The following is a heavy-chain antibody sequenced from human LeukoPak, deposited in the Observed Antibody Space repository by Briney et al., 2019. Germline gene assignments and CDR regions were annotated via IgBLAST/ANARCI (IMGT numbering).Heavy chain of an antibody. D-gene: IGHD1-7*01. CDR1: GFTVSDHY. J-gene: IGHJ4*02. CDR2: IRNKDTKYTK. V-gene: IGHV3-72*01. CDR3: ARVPSLNSRTKVY. Sequence: GESLRLSSSASGFTVSDHYMEWLRQGPGKGLEWVGRIRNKDTKYTKEYAASVKGRFTISRDDSQNSLYLQMNSLKIEDTAVYYCARVPSLNSRTKVYWGQGTLVTVSS.